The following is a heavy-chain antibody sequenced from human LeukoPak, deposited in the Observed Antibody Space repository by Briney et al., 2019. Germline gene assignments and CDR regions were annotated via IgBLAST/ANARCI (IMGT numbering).Heavy chain of an antibody. V-gene: IGHV3-30-3*01. CDR1: GFTFSSYA. CDR2: ISYDGSNK. D-gene: IGHD6-19*01. J-gene: IGHJ4*02. Sequence: GGSLRLSCAASGFTFSSYAMHWVRQAPGKGLEWVAVISYDGSNKYYADSVKGRFTISRDNSKNTLYLQMNSLRAEDTAVYYCAKESSGWSEFDYWGQGTLVTVSS. CDR3: AKESSGWSEFDY.